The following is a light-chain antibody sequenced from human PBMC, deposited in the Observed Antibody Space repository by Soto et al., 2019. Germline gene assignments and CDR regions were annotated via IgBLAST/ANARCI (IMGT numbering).Light chain of an antibody. CDR3: ETWDSNTRV. CDR2: LEGSGSY. V-gene: IGLV4-60*02. Sequence: QPVLTQSSSASASLGSSVKLTCTLSSGHSSYIIEWHQQQPGKAPRYLMKLEGSGSYNKGSGVPDRFSGSSSGADRYLTISNLQFEDEADYYCETWDSNTRVFGGGTQLTVL. CDR1: SGHSSYI. J-gene: IGLJ3*02.